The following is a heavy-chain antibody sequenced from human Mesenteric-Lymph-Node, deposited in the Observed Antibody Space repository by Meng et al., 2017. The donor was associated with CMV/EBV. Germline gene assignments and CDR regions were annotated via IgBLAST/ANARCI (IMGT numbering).Heavy chain of an antibody. D-gene: IGHD2-2*02. Sequence: YDINWVRQATGPGLEWMGWMNPNSGNTGYAQKFQGRVTLTRNTSISTAYMELSSLRSEDTAVYYCARGPAGYCSSTSCYNRGWFDPWGQGTLVTVSS. CDR1: YD. CDR3: ARGPAGYCSSTSCYNRGWFDP. V-gene: IGHV1-8*03. J-gene: IGHJ5*02. CDR2: MNPNSGNT.